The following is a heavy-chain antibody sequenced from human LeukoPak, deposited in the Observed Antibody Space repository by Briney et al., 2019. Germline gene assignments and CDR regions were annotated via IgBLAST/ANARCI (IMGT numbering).Heavy chain of an antibody. CDR2: ISAYNGNT. J-gene: IGHJ4*02. V-gene: IGHV1-18*01. Sequence: ASVKVSCKASGYTFTSYGISWVRQAPGQGLEWMGWISAYNGNTNYAQKLQGRVTMTTDTSTSTAYMELRSLRSDDTAVYYCARVDCSGGSCYSDFDYWGQGTLVTVPS. CDR3: ARVDCSGGSCYSDFDY. CDR1: GYTFTSYG. D-gene: IGHD2-15*01.